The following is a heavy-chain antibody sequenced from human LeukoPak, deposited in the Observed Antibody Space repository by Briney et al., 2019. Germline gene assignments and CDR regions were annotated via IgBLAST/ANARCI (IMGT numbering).Heavy chain of an antibody. CDR1: GDTFSSYT. D-gene: IGHD5-18*01. Sequence: SVKVSCKASGDTFSSYTISWVRQAPGQGLEWMGRIIPILGIANYAQKFQGRVTITADKSTSTAYMELSSLRSEDTAVYYCARVGRGYSDRWWFDPWGQGTLVTVSS. J-gene: IGHJ5*02. CDR2: IIPILGIA. CDR3: ARVGRGYSDRWWFDP. V-gene: IGHV1-69*02.